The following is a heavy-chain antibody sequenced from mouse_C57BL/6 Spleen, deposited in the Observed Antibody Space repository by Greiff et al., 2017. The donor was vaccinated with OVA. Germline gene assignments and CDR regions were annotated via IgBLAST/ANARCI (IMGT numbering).Heavy chain of an antibody. CDR1: GFSFNTYA. D-gene: IGHD3-3*01. V-gene: IGHV10-1*01. CDR2: IRSKSNNYAT. J-gene: IGHJ3*01. CDR3: GRHGGDVAY. Sequence: EVMLVESGGGLVQPKGSLKLSCAASGFSFNTYAMNWVRQAPGKGLEWVARIRSKSNNYATYYADSVKDRFTISRDDSESMLYLQMNNLKTEDTAMYYCGRHGGDVAYWGQGTLVTVSA.